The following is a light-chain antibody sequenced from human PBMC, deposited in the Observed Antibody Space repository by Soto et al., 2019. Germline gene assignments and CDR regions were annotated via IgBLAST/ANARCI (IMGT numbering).Light chain of an antibody. CDR1: QGISSY. CDR3: QQLNSYPLT. CDR2: AAS. Sequence: IQLTQSPSSLSASVGDRVTITCRASQGISSYLAWYQQKPGKAPKLLIYAASTLQSGVPSRVSGSGSGTDCTLTISSLQPEDFATYYCQQLNSYPLTFGGGTKVEIK. J-gene: IGKJ4*01. V-gene: IGKV1-9*01.